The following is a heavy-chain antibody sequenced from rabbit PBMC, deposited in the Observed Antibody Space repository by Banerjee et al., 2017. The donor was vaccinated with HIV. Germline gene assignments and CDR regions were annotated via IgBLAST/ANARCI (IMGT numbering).Heavy chain of an antibody. Sequence: QEQLEESGGDLVKPEGSLTLTCTASGFSFSNGYVMCWVRQAPGKGLEWIACIYGGSSGSSHYATWAKGRFTISKMPSTTVTLQMTSLTAADTATYFCARDLAGVIGWNFNLWGQGTLVTVS. CDR1: GFSFSNGYV. CDR3: ARDLAGVIGWNFNL. J-gene: IGHJ4*01. V-gene: IGHV1S45*01. CDR2: IYGGSSGSS. D-gene: IGHD4-1*01.